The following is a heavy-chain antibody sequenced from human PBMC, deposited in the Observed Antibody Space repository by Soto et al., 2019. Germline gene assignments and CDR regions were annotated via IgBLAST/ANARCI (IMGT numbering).Heavy chain of an antibody. Sequence: EELLVEAGGGLEQPGGSLRLSCAASGFTFSTYSMNWVRQAPGKGLEWISNIRSSSSTKYYADSVKGRFTISRDNARNSLFLQMNSLRDEDTAVYYCSRGHGMDVWGQRTTVIVSS. CDR1: GFTFSTYS. CDR2: IRSSSSTK. V-gene: IGHV3-48*02. J-gene: IGHJ6*02. CDR3: SRGHGMDV.